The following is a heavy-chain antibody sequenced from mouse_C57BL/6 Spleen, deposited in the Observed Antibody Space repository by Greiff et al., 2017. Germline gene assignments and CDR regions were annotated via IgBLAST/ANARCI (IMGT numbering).Heavy chain of an antibody. Sequence: EVKLVESGGGLVKPGGSLKLSCAASGFTFSIYAMSWVRQTPEKRLEWVATISDGGSYTYYPDNVKGRFTISRDNAKNNLYLQMSHLKSEDTAMYYCARGENWDGGGAMDYWGQGTSVTVSS. CDR1: GFTFSIYA. J-gene: IGHJ4*01. CDR2: ISDGGSYT. V-gene: IGHV5-4*03. CDR3: ARGENWDGGGAMDY. D-gene: IGHD4-1*01.